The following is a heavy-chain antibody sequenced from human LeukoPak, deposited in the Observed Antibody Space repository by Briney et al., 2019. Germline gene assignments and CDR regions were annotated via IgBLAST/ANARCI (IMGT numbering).Heavy chain of an antibody. CDR3: ARDAQLERRDFDY. V-gene: IGHV1-2*02. CDR2: INPNSGGT. D-gene: IGHD1-1*01. Sequence: ASVKVSCRASGYTFTGYYMHWVRQAPGQGLEWMGWINPNSGGTNYAQKFQGRVTMTRDTSISTAYMELSRLRSDDTAVYYCARDAQLERRDFDYWGQGTLVTVSS. CDR1: GYTFTGYY. J-gene: IGHJ4*02.